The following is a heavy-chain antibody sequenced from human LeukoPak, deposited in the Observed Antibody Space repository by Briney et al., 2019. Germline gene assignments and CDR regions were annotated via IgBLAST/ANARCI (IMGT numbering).Heavy chain of an antibody. CDR2: IHPEGNEK. CDR1: GFTFSNFW. Sequence: GGSLRLSCAVSGFTFSNFWMSWVRQAPGRGLEWVANIHPEGNEKYHVESVKGRFTISRDNAENSPFLQMNGLRVEDTAVYYCARGDAFSGDHWGQGTLVTVSS. J-gene: IGHJ4*02. V-gene: IGHV3-7*04. CDR3: ARGDAFSGDH.